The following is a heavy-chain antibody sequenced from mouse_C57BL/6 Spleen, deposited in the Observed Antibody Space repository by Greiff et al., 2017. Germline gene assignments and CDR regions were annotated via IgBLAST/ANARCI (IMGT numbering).Heavy chain of an antibody. CDR3: ARWDYDAMDY. Sequence: VQLQQPGAELVKPGASVKLSCKASGYTFTSYWMQWVKQRPGQGLEWIGEIDPSDSYTNYNQKFKGKATLTVDTSSSTAYMQLSSLTSEDSAVYYCARWDYDAMDYWGQGTSVTVSS. V-gene: IGHV1-50*01. J-gene: IGHJ4*01. CDR2: IDPSDSYT. D-gene: IGHD2-4*01. CDR1: GYTFTSYW.